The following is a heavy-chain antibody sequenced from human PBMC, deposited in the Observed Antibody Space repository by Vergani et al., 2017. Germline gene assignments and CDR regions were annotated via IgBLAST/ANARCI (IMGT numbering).Heavy chain of an antibody. D-gene: IGHD1-1*01. CDR3: VRVKGSNWNDHLYDI. J-gene: IGHJ3*02. CDR1: GYTFTSDD. CDR2: MNPISGNT. Sequence: QVQLVQSGAAVKKPGASVKVSCKASGYTFTSDDINWVRQATGQGLEWMGWMNPISGNTGYAQNLQGRLTITRDTSVNTAYMELSSLTSEDMAVYYCVRVKGSNWNDHLYDIWGQGTLVTVSS. V-gene: IGHV1-8*03.